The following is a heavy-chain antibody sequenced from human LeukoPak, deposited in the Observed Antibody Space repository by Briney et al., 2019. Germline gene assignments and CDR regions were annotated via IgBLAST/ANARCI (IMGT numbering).Heavy chain of an antibody. D-gene: IGHD6-19*01. Sequence: ASVKVSCKASGYTFTSYDINWVRQATGQGLEWMGWMNPNSGNTGYAQKFQGRVTMTRNTSISTAYMELSSLRSEDTAVYYCARDHSIAVAGTSDYWGQGTLVTVSS. CDR1: GYTFTSYD. V-gene: IGHV1-8*01. CDR3: ARDHSIAVAGTSDY. CDR2: MNPNSGNT. J-gene: IGHJ4*02.